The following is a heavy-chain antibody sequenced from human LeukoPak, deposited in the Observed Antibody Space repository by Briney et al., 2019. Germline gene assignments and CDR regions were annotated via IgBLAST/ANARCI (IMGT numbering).Heavy chain of an antibody. V-gene: IGHV4-61*01. Sequence: SETLSLTCTVSGGSVSSGSYYWSWIRQPPGKGLEWIGYIYYSGSTNYNPSLKSRVTISVDTSKNQFSRKLSSVTAADTAVYYCARGYYDILTGYPQCNWFDPWGQGTLVTVSS. D-gene: IGHD3-9*01. CDR2: IYYSGST. CDR3: ARGYYDILTGYPQCNWFDP. CDR1: GGSVSSGSYY. J-gene: IGHJ5*02.